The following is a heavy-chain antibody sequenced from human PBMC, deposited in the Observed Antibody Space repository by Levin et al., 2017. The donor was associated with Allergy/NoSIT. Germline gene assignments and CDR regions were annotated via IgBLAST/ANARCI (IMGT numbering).Heavy chain of an antibody. CDR2: IYYSGSA. V-gene: IGHV4-39*01. Sequence: KSSETLSLTCTVSGGSISSSSYYWGWIRQPPGKGLEWIGSIYYSGSAYYNPSLKTRVNISVDTSKNQFSLKLSSVTAADTAVYYCARTGQGGITLVRPFDYWGQGTLVTVSS. D-gene: IGHD3-10*01. CDR3: ARTGQGGITLVRPFDY. J-gene: IGHJ4*02. CDR1: GGSISSSSYY.